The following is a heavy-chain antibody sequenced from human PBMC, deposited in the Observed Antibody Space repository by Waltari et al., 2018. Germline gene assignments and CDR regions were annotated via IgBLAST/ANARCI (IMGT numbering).Heavy chain of an antibody. Sequence: QMQLVESGGGVVQPGRSLRLSCAASGFTFSSYGMHWVRQAPGKGLEWLAVIRFEGSNIHYGESVKGRFTISRDNSKNTVYLQMNSLKVDDTAVYYCAKTEDSSGSVWGQGSLVTVSS. V-gene: IGHV3-30*18. CDR3: AKTEDSSGSV. D-gene: IGHD3-22*01. J-gene: IGHJ4*02. CDR1: GFTFSSYG. CDR2: IRFEGSNI.